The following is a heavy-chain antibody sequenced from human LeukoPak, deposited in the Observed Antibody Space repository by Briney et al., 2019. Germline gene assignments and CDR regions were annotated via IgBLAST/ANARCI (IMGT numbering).Heavy chain of an antibody. CDR3: ARAFSSGWYPYSIGGLWFDY. CDR2: IYYTGST. D-gene: IGHD6-19*01. CDR1: SGSISSYY. V-gene: IGHV4-59*01. J-gene: IGHJ4*02. Sequence: SETLSLTCTVSSGSISSYYWSWIRQPPGKGLEWIGNIYYTGSTNYNPSLKSRVTISVDTSKNQFSLKLSSVTAADTAVYYCARAFSSGWYPYSIGGLWFDYWGQGTLVTVSS.